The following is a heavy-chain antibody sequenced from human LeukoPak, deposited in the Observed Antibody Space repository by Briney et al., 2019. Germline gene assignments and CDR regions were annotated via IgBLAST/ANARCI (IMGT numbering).Heavy chain of an antibody. Sequence: PGGSLRLSCAASGFTFSNNGMNWVRQAPGKGLEWVSGIRPSGDITYYADSVKGRFTISRDNSKNTLYLEVISLTAEDTAVYYCAKDDAWLRFGEWSQGTLVTVSS. J-gene: IGHJ4*02. CDR1: GFTFSNNG. V-gene: IGHV3-23*01. CDR2: IRPSGDIT. CDR3: AKDDAWLRFGE. D-gene: IGHD3-10*01.